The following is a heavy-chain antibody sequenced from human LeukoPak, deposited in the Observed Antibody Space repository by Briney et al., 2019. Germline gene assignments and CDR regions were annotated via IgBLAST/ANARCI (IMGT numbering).Heavy chain of an antibody. Sequence: GESLKISCKGSGYSFTTYWIGWVRQMPGKGLEWMGIIYPGDSESRYSPSLQGQVTISVDKSISTAYLQWSSLEASDTAIYYCARHRIPGSHDAFDIWGQGTMVTVPS. J-gene: IGHJ3*02. CDR3: ARHRIPGSHDAFDI. CDR1: GYSFTTYW. D-gene: IGHD2-15*01. CDR2: IYPGDSES. V-gene: IGHV5-51*01.